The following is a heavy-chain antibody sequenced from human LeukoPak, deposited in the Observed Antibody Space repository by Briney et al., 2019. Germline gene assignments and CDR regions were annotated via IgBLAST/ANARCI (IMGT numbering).Heavy chain of an antibody. CDR3: ARVPCTGGSCSRTFDY. CDR2: INAADSDT. J-gene: IGHJ4*02. D-gene: IGHD2-8*02. Sequence: GESLKISCKGSGYSFSTYWIGWVRQMPGKGLEWMGLINAADSDTRYSPSFQGQVLISVDKSISTAYLQWGNLKATDTAFYYCARVPCTGGSCSRTFDYWGQGTPVTVYS. V-gene: IGHV5-51*01. CDR1: GYSFSTYW.